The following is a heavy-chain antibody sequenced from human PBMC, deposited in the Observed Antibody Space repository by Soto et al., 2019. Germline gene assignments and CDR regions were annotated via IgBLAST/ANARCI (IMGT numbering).Heavy chain of an antibody. CDR1: GFTVSSNY. D-gene: IGHD1-1*01. CDR3: ARVSTGTTFDY. CDR2: IYSGGST. J-gene: IGHJ4*02. V-gene: IGHV3-53*01. Sequence: GGSLRLSCAASGFTVSSNYMSWVRQLPGKGLEWVSVIYSGGSTYYADSVKGRFTISRDNSKNTLYLQMNSLRAEDTAVYYCARVSTGTTFDYWGQGTLVTVSS.